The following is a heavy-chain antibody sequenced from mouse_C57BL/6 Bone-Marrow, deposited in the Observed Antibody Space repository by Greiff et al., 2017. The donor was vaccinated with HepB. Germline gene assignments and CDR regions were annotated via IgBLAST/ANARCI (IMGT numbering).Heavy chain of an antibody. CDR3: TPAVTPYYYAMDY. D-gene: IGHD2-1*01. J-gene: IGHJ4*01. CDR2: IDPETGGT. CDR1: GYTFTDYE. Sequence: QVQLQQSGAELVRPGASVTLSCKASGYTFTDYEMHWVKQTPVHGLEWIGAIDPETGGTAYNQKFKGKAILTADKSSSTAYMELRSLTSEDSAVYYCTPAVTPYYYAMDYWGQGTSVTVSS. V-gene: IGHV1-15*01.